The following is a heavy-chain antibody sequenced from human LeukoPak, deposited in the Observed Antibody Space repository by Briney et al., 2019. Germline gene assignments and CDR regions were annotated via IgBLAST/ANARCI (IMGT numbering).Heavy chain of an antibody. J-gene: IGHJ3*02. CDR3: ARQGATGAFDI. D-gene: IGHD1-26*01. V-gene: IGHV3-23*01. CDR2: ISGSGDTT. CDR1: GFTFSSYA. Sequence: GGSLRLSCAASGFTFSSYAMSWVRQAPGKGLEWVSAISGSGDTTHYADSVRGRFTAFRDNSKNTLYLQMNSLRAEDTAVYYCARQGATGAFDIWGQGTMVTVSS.